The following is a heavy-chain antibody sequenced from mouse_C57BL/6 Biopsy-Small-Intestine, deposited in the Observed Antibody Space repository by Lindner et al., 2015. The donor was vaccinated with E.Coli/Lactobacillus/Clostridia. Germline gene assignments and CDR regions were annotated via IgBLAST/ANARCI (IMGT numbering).Heavy chain of an antibody. CDR3: APRYCSGSSCYFPH. D-gene: IGHD1-1*01. V-gene: IGHV1-64*01. CDR1: GYTFTNNY. CDR2: INPNGGST. Sequence: SVKVSCKASGYTFTNNYMHWMRQAPGQGLEWMGIINPNGGSTTYAQKFQGRVTMTRDTSSGTAYMEPSSLRSEDTAVYYCAPRYCSGSSCYFPHWGQGTLVTVS. J-gene: IGHJ3*01.